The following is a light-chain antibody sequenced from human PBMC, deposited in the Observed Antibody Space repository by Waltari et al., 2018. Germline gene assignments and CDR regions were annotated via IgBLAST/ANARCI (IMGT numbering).Light chain of an antibody. Sequence: GSLLWYHQKPREAPRLLIFDASNGASGILARFSGSGCGTDVPLTISGVESEDLAVYFCQQRSNWAGVTFGGGTKVEIK. J-gene: IGKJ4*01. CDR2: DAS. CDR1: GS. V-gene: IGKV3-11*01. CDR3: QQRSNWAGVT.